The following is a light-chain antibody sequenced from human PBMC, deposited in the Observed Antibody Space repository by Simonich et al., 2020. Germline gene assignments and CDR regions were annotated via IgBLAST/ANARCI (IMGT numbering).Light chain of an antibody. V-gene: IGKV4-1*01. Sequence: DIVMTQSPDSLAVSLVERATINCKSSQSVLYSSNNKNYLAGYQQKPGQPPKLLIYWASTRESGVPDRFSGSGSGTDFTLTSSSLQAEDVAVYYCQQYYSTPYTFGQGTKLEIK. J-gene: IGKJ2*01. CDR1: QSVLYSSNNKNY. CDR2: WAS. CDR3: QQYYSTPYT.